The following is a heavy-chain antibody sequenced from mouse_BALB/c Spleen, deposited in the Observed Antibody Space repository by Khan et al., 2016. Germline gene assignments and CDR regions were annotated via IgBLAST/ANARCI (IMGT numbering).Heavy chain of an antibody. CDR1: GDSINSGY. D-gene: IGHD2-3*01. J-gene: IGHJ2*01. V-gene: IGHV3-8*02. Sequence: EVQLQESGPSLVKPSQTLSLTCSVTGDSINSGYWNWIRKFPGNKLEYMGYISYSGGTYYNPSLKSRISITRDTSKNQYYLQLNSVTTEDTATYYCARYDGYYVYFDYWGQGTALTVSS. CDR3: ARYDGYYVYFDY. CDR2: ISYSGGT.